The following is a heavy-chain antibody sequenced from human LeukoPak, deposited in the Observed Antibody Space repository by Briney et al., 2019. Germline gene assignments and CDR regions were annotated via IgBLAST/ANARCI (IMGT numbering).Heavy chain of an antibody. CDR3: AHRAYSGWFHYYFDY. CDR2: ISYDGSNK. D-gene: IGHD6-13*01. J-gene: IGHJ4*02. V-gene: IGHV3-30*03. CDR1: GFTFSSYS. Sequence: GGSLRLSCAASGFTFSSYSMNWVRQAPGKGLEWVAVISYDGSNKYYADSVKGRFTISRDNSKNTLYLQMNSLRGEDTAVYYCAHRAYSGWFHYYFDYWGQGTLVAVSS.